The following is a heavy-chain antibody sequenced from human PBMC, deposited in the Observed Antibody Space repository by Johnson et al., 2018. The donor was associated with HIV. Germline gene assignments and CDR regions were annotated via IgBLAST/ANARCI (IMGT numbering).Heavy chain of an antibody. CDR2: IKQDGSEK. Sequence: VQLVESGGGLVQPGGSLRLSCAASGFTFSSYWMSWVRQAPGNGLEWVANIKQDGSEKYYVDSVKGRFTISRANAKNSLYLQMNSLRAEDTAVYYCARAHRYYYDTDTMDAFDIWGQGTMVTVSS. J-gene: IGHJ3*02. CDR3: ARAHRYYYDTDTMDAFDI. D-gene: IGHD3-22*01. CDR1: GFTFSSYW. V-gene: IGHV3-7*03.